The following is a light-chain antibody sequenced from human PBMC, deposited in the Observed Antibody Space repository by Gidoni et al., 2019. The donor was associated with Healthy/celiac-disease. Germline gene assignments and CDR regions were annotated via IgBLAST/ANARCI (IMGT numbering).Light chain of an antibody. V-gene: IGKV3-20*01. Sequence: DIVLTQSQGTLSLSPGERATLACRASQSVSSSYLAWYQQKPGQAPRLLIYGASSRDTGIPDRFSGSGSGTDFTLTISRLEPEDFAVYYWQQYGSLPLTFGGGTKVEIK. CDR3: QQYGSLPLT. CDR2: GAS. CDR1: QSVSSSY. J-gene: IGKJ4*01.